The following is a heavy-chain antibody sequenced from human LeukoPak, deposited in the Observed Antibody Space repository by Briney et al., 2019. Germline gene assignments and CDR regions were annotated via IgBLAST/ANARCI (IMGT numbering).Heavy chain of an antibody. CDR2: ISSSSSSI. CDR3: ARSSPGTGRLPMDV. J-gene: IGHJ6*03. D-gene: IGHD5-18*01. V-gene: IGHV3-48*01. Sequence: GGSLRLCCAASGFTFSSYSMNWVRQAPGKGLEWVSYISSSSSSIYYADSVKGRFTISRDNAKNSLYLQMNSLRAEDTAVYYCARSSPGTGRLPMDVWGKGTTVTVSS. CDR1: GFTFSSYS.